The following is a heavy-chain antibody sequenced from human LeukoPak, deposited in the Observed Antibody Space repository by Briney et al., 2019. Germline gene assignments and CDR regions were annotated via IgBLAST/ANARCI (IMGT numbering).Heavy chain of an antibody. CDR3: AIVDHVRIYAQSAFDI. CDR2: INPSGGRT. Sequence: ASVKVSCKSYGYTFTSYFMHWVGQAPGQGLEWMGMINPSGGRTNYAQKFQGRVTMTRDTSTSTVYLELTMLRSQNPAVYYCAIVDHVRIYAQSAFDIWGQGTKVTVSS. V-gene: IGHV1-46*01. D-gene: IGHD3-3*01. J-gene: IGHJ3*02. CDR1: GYTFTSYF.